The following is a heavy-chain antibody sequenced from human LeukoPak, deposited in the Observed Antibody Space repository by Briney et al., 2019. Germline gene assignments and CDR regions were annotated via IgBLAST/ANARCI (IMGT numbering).Heavy chain of an antibody. J-gene: IGHJ6*02. D-gene: IGHD4-11*01. CDR2: MNPNSGNT. CDR1: GCTFTSYD. Sequence: ASVKVSCKASGCTFTSYDINWVRQATGQGLEWMGWMNPNSGNTGYAQKFQGRVTMTRNTSISTAYMELGSLRSEDTAVYYCARAQVDYNNGPGSQGYYSYGMDVWGQGTTVTVSS. V-gene: IGHV1-8*01. CDR3: ARAQVDYNNGPGSQGYYSYGMDV.